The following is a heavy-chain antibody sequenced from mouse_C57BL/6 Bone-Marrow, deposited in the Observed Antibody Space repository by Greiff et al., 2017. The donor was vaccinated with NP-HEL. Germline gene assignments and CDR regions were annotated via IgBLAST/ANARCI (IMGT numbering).Heavy chain of an antibody. Sequence: QVQLQQPGAELVRPGSSVKLSCKASGYTFTSYWMHWVKQRPIQGLEWIGNIDPSDSETHYNQKFKDKATLTVDKSSSTAYMQLSSLTSEDSAVYYCARPVTTVVADYAMDYWGQGTSVTVSS. J-gene: IGHJ4*01. CDR2: IDPSDSET. CDR3: ARPVTTVVADYAMDY. V-gene: IGHV1-52*01. D-gene: IGHD1-1*01. CDR1: GYTFTSYW.